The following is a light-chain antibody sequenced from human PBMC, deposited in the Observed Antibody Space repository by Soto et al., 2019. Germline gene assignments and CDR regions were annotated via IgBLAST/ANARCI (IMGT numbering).Light chain of an antibody. J-gene: IGKJ1*01. CDR3: QQFGSSPPWT. V-gene: IGKV3-20*01. CDR2: AAS. Sequence: IVLTQSPGTLSLSPGERSTLSCRASQVVSSTYLAGYQQKPRQASRLLIYAASTSATGVPHRFSGSGFATAFTLPTSRLEHADFALYYCQQFGSSPPWTFGQGTKVDIK. CDR1: QVVSSTY.